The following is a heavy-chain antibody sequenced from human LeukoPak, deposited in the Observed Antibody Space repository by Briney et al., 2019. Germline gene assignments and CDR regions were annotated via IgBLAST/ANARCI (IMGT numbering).Heavy chain of an antibody. CDR3: ASVTMIVVA. Sequence: SETLSLTCTVSRGSISSSSYYWGWIRQPPGKWLEWIGCIYSGGSTYHNPSLKSRVTISLDTSNNQFSLKLSSVTAADTAVYYCASVTMIVVAWGQGTLVTVSS. V-gene: IGHV4-39*01. D-gene: IGHD3-22*01. CDR1: RGSISSSSYY. CDR2: IYSGGST. J-gene: IGHJ5*02.